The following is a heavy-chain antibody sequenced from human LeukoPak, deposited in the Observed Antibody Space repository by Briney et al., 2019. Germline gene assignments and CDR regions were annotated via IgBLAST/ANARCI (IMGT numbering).Heavy chain of an antibody. V-gene: IGHV3-66*01. Sequence: GGSLRLSCAASGFTVSSNYMSWVRQAPGKGLEWVSVIYSGGNTYYADSVKGRFTISRDNSKNTLYLQMNSLRAEDTAMYYCARDLVGTTGNWGQGTLVTVSS. J-gene: IGHJ4*02. CDR2: IYSGGNT. D-gene: IGHD1-26*01. CDR3: ARDLVGTTGN. CDR1: GFTVSSNY.